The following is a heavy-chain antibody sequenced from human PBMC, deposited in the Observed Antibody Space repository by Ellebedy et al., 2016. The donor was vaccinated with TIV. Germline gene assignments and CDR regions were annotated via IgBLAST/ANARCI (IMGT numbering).Heavy chain of an antibody. CDR2: IRCKANSYAT. J-gene: IGHJ4*02. CDR3: NMPGHSYGYRGDY. CDR1: GFTFSGSA. V-gene: IGHV3-73*01. D-gene: IGHD5-18*01. Sequence: GESLKISXAASGFTFSGSAMHWVRHASGKGLEWVGRIRCKANSYATAYAASVKGRFTISRDDSKNTAYLQMNSLKTEDTAVYYCNMPGHSYGYRGDYWGQGTLVTVSS.